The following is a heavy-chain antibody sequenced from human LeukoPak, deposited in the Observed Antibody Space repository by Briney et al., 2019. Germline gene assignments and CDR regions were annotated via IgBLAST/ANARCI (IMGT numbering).Heavy chain of an antibody. J-gene: IGHJ6*02. V-gene: IGHV3-23*01. CDR3: ATQYFDWLDLYYGMDV. CDR2: ISGSGGST. CDR1: GFTFSSYA. D-gene: IGHD3-9*01. Sequence: GGSLRLSCAASGFTFSSYAMSWVRQAPGKGLEWVSAISGSGGSTYYADSVKGRFTISRDNSKNTLYLQMNSLRAEDTAVYYCATQYFDWLDLYYGMDVWGQGTTVTVSS.